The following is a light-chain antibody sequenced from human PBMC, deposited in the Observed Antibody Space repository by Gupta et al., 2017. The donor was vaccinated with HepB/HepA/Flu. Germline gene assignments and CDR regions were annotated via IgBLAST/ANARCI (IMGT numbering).Light chain of an antibody. CDR3: QQSYRSLLT. J-gene: IGKJ3*01. V-gene: IGKV1-39*01. CDR1: QISSSY. CDR2: AAS. Sequence: LTQSPSSLSASVGDRVTITCRASQISSSYLNWYQQNPGKAPRLLIYAASSLQSGIPARFSGSGSGTEFTLTISSLEPEDFAMYYCQQSYRSLLTFGPGTRVEIK.